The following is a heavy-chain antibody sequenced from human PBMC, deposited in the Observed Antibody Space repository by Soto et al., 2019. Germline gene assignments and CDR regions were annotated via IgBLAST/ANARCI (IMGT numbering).Heavy chain of an antibody. CDR2: IKQDGSEK. CDR1: GFTFSSYW. D-gene: IGHD3-9*01. V-gene: IGHV3-7*01. CDR3: ARVLPYYDILTGYYSDGPLDV. J-gene: IGHJ6*02. Sequence: EVQLVESGGGLVQPGGSLRLSCAASGFTFSSYWMSWVRQAPGKGLEWVANIKQDGSEKYYVDSVKGRFTISRDNAKNSLYLQMHSLRAEDTTVYYCARVLPYYDILTGYYSDGPLDVWGQGTTVTVSS.